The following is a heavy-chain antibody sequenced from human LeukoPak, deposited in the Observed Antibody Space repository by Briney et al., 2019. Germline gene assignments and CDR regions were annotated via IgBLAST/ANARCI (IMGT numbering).Heavy chain of an antibody. Sequence: ASVKVSCKASGYTFSGYQIHWVRQAPGQGLEWMGWINPNSGGTKYAQKFQGRVTMTSDTSTSTVYMELSRLSSDDTAVYSCARGAVSGTYRYLYWGQGTLVTVSS. V-gene: IGHV1-2*02. CDR2: INPNSGGT. D-gene: IGHD3-16*02. CDR1: GYTFSGYQ. J-gene: IGHJ4*02. CDR3: ARGAVSGTYRYLY.